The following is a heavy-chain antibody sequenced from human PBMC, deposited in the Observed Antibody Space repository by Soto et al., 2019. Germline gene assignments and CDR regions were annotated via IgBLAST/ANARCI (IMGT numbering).Heavy chain of an antibody. Sequence: QVQLQESGPGLVKPSETLSLTCTVSGDSISSYYWSWIRQPPGKGLEWIGYAYYGGNTNYHPSPTSRVTISVDTYQSQFALKLNSVTGADTAVDDCAKHLSAWLRMEAFDVWGPGTMVTVSS. CDR1: GDSISSYY. D-gene: IGHD5-12*01. J-gene: IGHJ3*01. V-gene: IGHV4-59*08. CDR2: AYYGGNT. CDR3: AKHLSAWLRMEAFDV.